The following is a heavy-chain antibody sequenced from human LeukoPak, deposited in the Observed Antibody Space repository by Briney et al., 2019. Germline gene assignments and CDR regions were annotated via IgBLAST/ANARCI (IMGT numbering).Heavy chain of an antibody. CDR3: ASCSGGTCTIFDY. CDR2: INHSGSA. Sequence: SETLSLTCGVYGGSFTGYYWSWIRQSPGKGLEWIGEINHSGSANYNPSLESRVTMSVDTSKNQFSLKLTSVTAADTAVYYCASCSGGTCTIFDYWGQGTPVTVSS. J-gene: IGHJ4*02. CDR1: GGSFTGYY. V-gene: IGHV4-34*01. D-gene: IGHD2-15*01.